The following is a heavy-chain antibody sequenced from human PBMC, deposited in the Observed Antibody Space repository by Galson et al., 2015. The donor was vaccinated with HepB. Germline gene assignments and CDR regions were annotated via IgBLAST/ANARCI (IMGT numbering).Heavy chain of an antibody. D-gene: IGHD3-16*01. CDR1: PDSISSYY. CDR3: ARGIRSVWNAFDI. J-gene: IGHJ3*02. CDR2: IYTTGST. Sequence: SETLSLTCTVSPDSISSYYWSWIRQPAGKGLEWIGRIYTTGSTNYNPSLKRRVTMSVGTSKNQFSLKLTSVTAADTAVYYCARGIRSVWNAFDIWGQGTMVTVSS. V-gene: IGHV4-4*07.